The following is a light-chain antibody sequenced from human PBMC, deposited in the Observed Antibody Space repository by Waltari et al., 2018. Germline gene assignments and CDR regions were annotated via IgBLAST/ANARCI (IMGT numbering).Light chain of an antibody. CDR2: INSDGSH. CDR3: QTGGHGTWV. V-gene: IGLV4-69*01. CDR1: SGHSSNI. J-gene: IGLJ3*02. Sequence: QLVLTQSPSASASLGASVKLTCTLDSGHSSNIVAWLHQQPEKGPRYLMKINSDGSHSKGDEIPDRFSGSSSGAERYLTISSVQSEDEADYYCQTGGHGTWVFGGGTKLTVL.